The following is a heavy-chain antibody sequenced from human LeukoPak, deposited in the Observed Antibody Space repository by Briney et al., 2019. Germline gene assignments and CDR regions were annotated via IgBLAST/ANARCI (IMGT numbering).Heavy chain of an antibody. CDR2: IKQDGSER. CDR3: VRISTAVAGADY. CDR1: GFSFSNSW. V-gene: IGHV3-7*01. Sequence: GGSLRLSCAASGFSFSNSWMSWVRQAPGKGLEWVANIKQDGSERYYVDSVKGRFTISRDNTKNPLYLQMDSLRAEDTAVYYCVRISTAVAGADYWGQGTLVTVSS. J-gene: IGHJ4*02. D-gene: IGHD6-19*01.